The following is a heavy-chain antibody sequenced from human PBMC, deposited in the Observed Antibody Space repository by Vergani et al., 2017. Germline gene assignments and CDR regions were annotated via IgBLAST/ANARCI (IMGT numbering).Heavy chain of an antibody. D-gene: IGHD2-21*01. V-gene: IGHV3-15*07. Sequence: EVQLVESGGGIVKPGGSLRLSCVASGFSFRNAWMNWVRRTPGKGLEWVGRIKSTFDRGTTDYAAAVKGRFTISRDDSKNTLFLQMNGLKTEDIGWYYCTTDPRYCGDGSCYWLRDHHYYGMDVWGQGTTVTVSS. CDR3: TTDPRYCGDGSCYWLRDHHYYGMDV. J-gene: IGHJ6*02. CDR1: GFSFRNAW. CDR2: IKSTFDRGTT.